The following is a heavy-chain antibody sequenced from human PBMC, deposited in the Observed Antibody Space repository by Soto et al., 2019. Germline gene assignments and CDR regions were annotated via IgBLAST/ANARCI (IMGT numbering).Heavy chain of an antibody. CDR2: ISISGSTM. J-gene: IGHJ4*02. Sequence: TGGSLRLSCAASVFIFSYYYISWIRQAPGMWLEWFSYISISGSTMXXADSVRGRXTISSDNAKNSXYLQMXSLRAEDTAVYYCARNYYDSTGYYSYYFDYWGQGX. CDR1: VFIFSYYY. V-gene: IGHV3-11*01. CDR3: ARNYYDSTGYYSYYFDY. D-gene: IGHD3-22*01.